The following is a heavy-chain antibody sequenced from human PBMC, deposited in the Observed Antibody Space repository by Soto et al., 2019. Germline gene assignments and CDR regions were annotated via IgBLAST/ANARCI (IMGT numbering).Heavy chain of an antibody. D-gene: IGHD6-13*01. J-gene: IGHJ6*02. V-gene: IGHV3-30*03. Sequence: QVQLVESGGGVVQPGRSLRLSCAASGFTFSSYGMHWVRQAPGKGLEWVAVISYDGSNKYYADSVKGRFTISRDNSKNTLXXQXNXXRAEDTAVYYCASSGSSSWYERQKGDYYYYYGMDVWGQGTTVTVSS. CDR2: ISYDGSNK. CDR3: ASSGSSSWYERQKGDYYYYYGMDV. CDR1: GFTFSSYG.